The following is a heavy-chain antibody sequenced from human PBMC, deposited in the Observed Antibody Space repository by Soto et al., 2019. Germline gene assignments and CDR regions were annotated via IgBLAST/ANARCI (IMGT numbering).Heavy chain of an antibody. Sequence: SETLSLTCAVYGGSFSGYYWSWIRQPPGKGLEWIGEINHSGSTNYNPSLKSRVTISVDTSKNQFSLKLSSVTAADTALYYCARCVPPAFRPRHWSGGSCYSRNWLDPWRQGTLVTVSS. CDR3: ARCVPPAFRPRHWSGGSCYSRNWLDP. J-gene: IGHJ5*02. CDR1: GGSFSGYY. D-gene: IGHD2-15*01. V-gene: IGHV4-34*01. CDR2: INHSGST.